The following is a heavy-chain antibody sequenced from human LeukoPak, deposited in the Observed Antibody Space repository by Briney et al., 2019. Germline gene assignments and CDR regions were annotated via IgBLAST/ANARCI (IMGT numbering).Heavy chain of an antibody. CDR1: GGTFSSYA. J-gene: IGHJ6*03. CDR3: ARHTRVPAAQPLYMDV. Sequence: GASVKVSCKASGGTFSSYAISWVRQAPGQGLEWMGGIIPIFGTANYAQKFQGRVTITADESTSTAYMELRSLRSDDTAVYYCARHTRVPAAQPLYMDVWGKGTTVTVSS. V-gene: IGHV1-69*13. CDR2: IIPIFGTA. D-gene: IGHD2-2*01.